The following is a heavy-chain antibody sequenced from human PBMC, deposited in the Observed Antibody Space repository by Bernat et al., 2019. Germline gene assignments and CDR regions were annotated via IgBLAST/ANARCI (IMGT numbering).Heavy chain of an antibody. J-gene: IGHJ4*02. D-gene: IGHD3-22*01. Sequence: EVQLVESGGGLVKPGGSLRLSCAASGFTFSSYSMNWVRQAPGKGLEWVSSISRSSSYIDYADSVKGRFTISRDNAKNSLYLQMNSLRAEDTAVYYCAGDKVGSYYDSSGFVDYWGQGTLVTVSS. CDR3: AGDKVGSYYDSSGFVDY. V-gene: IGHV3-21*01. CDR1: GFTFSSYS. CDR2: ISRSSSYI.